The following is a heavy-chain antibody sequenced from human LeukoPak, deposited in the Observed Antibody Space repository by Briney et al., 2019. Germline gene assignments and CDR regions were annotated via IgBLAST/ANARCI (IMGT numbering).Heavy chain of an antibody. CDR2: IKQDGSEE. CDR3: ARDLSSVAPDY. CDR1: GFTFSSYW. J-gene: IGHJ4*02. Sequence: GGSLRLSCAASGFTFSSYWMSWVRQAPGKGLEWVANIKQDGSEEYYVDSVKGRFTISRDNAKNSLYLQMNSLRAEDAAVYYCARDLSSVAPDYWGQGTLVTVSS. V-gene: IGHV3-7*01. D-gene: IGHD2/OR15-2a*01.